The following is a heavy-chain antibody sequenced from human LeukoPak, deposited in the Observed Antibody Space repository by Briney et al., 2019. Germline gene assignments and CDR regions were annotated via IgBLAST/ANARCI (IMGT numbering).Heavy chain of an antibody. CDR1: GFTFSSYG. J-gene: IGHJ4*02. CDR2: ISYDGSNK. Sequence: GGSLRLSCAASGFTFSSYGMHWVRQAPGKGLEWVAVISYDGSNKYYADSVKGRFTISRDNSKNTLYLQMNSLRAEDTAVYYCAKAAGPREIFGVVIHPFDYWGQGTLDTVSS. D-gene: IGHD3-3*01. V-gene: IGHV3-30*18. CDR3: AKAAGPREIFGVVIHPFDY.